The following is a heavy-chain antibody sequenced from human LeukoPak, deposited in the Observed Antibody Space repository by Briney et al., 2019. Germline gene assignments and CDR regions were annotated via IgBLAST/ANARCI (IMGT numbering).Heavy chain of an antibody. D-gene: IGHD6-6*01. CDR2: ISYDGSNK. V-gene: IGHV3-30*18. CDR1: GFTFSSYG. Sequence: PGGSLRLSCAASGFTFSSYGMHWVRQAPGKGLEWVAVISYDGSNKYYADSVKGRFTISRDNSKNTLYLQVNSLRAEDTAVYYCAKDTRYSSSSSDYWGQGTLVTVSS. CDR3: AKDTRYSSSSSDY. J-gene: IGHJ4*02.